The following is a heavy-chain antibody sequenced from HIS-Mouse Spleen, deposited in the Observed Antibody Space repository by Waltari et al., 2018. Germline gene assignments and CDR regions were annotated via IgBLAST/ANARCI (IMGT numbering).Heavy chain of an antibody. Sequence: AGLLKPSETLSLTCAVYGGSFSGYYWSWIRQPPGKGLEWIGEINHSGSTNYNPSLKSRVTISVDTSKNQFSLKLSSVTAADTAVYYCARAAKEAQRGYCSGGSFYSVDYWGQGTLVTVSS. V-gene: IGHV4-34*01. J-gene: IGHJ4*02. CDR2: INHSGST. D-gene: IGHD2-15*01. CDR3: ARAAKEAQRGYCSGGSFYSVDY. CDR1: GGSFSGYY.